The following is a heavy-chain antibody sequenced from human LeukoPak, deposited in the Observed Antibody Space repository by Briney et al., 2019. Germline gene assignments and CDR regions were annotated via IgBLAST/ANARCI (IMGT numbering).Heavy chain of an antibody. CDR3: ARGPQWELLPLESGNAFDI. D-gene: IGHD1-26*01. J-gene: IGHJ3*02. CDR1: GYTFTSYG. CDR2: ISAYNGNT. Sequence: ASVKVSCKASGYTFTSYGISWVRQAPGQGLEWMGWISAYNGNTNYAQKLQGRVTMTTDTSTSTAYMELRSLRSDDTVVYYCARGPQWELLPLESGNAFDIWGQGTMVTVSS. V-gene: IGHV1-18*01.